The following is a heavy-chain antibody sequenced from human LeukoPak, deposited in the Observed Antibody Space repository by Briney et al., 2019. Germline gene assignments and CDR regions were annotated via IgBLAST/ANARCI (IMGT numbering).Heavy chain of an antibody. J-gene: IGHJ5*02. CDR2: INYSGST. D-gene: IGHD6-19*01. Sequence: KPSETLSLTCTVSGYSISSGYNWGWIRQPPGKGLEWIGNINYSGSTYNNPSLRSRITISVDTSKNQFSLKLSSVTVADTALYYCARVYSSTHNWFDTWGQGIQVTVSS. CDR3: ARVYSSTHNWFDT. CDR1: GYSISSGYN. V-gene: IGHV4-38-2*02.